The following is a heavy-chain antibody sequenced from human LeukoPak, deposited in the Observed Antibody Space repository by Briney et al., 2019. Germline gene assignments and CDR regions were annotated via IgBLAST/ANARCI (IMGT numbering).Heavy chain of an antibody. V-gene: IGHV4-38-2*02. CDR1: GYSISSGDY. Sequence: SETLSLTCTVSGYSISSGDYWGWIRQPPGKGLEWIGSIYHSGRTYYNPSLKSRVTISVDTSKNQFSLKLSSVTAADTAVYYCAKKNIAAAGNWFDPWGQGTLVTVSS. CDR3: AKKNIAAAGNWFDP. D-gene: IGHD6-13*01. J-gene: IGHJ5*02. CDR2: IYHSGRT.